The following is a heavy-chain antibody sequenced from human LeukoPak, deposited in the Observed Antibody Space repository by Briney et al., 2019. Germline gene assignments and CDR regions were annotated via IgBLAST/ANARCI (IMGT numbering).Heavy chain of an antibody. CDR3: AEGHLSRGNYYFDY. J-gene: IGHJ4*02. CDR1: GFTFSSYA. CDR2: ISGSGGST. Sequence: PGGSLRLSCAASGFTFSSYAMSWVRQAPGKGLEWVSAISGSGGSTYYADSVKGRFTISRDNSKNTLYLQMNSLRAEDTAVYYCAEGHLSRGNYYFDYWGQGTLVTVSS. V-gene: IGHV3-23*01. D-gene: IGHD3-10*01.